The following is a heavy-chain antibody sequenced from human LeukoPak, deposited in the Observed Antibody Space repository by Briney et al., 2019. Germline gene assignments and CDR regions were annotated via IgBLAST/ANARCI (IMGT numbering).Heavy chain of an antibody. D-gene: IGHD2-8*01. CDR1: EFTVYNSY. J-gene: IGHJ4*02. CDR2: IYSGGDT. CDR3: ATRDRNNGADY. V-gene: IGHV3-53*01. Sequence: GGSLGLSCAVSEFTVYNSYMSWVRQAPGKGLEWVSIIYSGGDTFYVDSVKGRFTISRDKSKNTVYLQMNSLRAEDTAVYYCATRDRNNGADYWGQGTQVTVSS.